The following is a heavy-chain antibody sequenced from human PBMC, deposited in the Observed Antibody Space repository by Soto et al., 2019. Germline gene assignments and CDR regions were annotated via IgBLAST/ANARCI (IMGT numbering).Heavy chain of an antibody. CDR3: AHFILVGTFVRGVTFDH. J-gene: IGHJ4*02. Sequence: QITLNESGPTLVKPMQTLTLTCNFSGFSLDSTAVGVGWLRQPPGKALECLALIYWDGDKRYNPSLTNRVIITKDTSKNQVVLTMTDMAPADTGTYFCAHFILVGTFVRGVTFDHGGQGVLVTVSS. CDR1: GFSLDSTAVG. V-gene: IGHV2-5*02. D-gene: IGHD3-10*01. CDR2: IYWDGDK.